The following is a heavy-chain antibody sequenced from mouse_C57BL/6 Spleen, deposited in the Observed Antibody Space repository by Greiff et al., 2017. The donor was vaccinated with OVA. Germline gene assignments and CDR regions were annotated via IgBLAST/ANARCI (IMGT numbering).Heavy chain of an antibody. Sequence: VQLQQSGAELVRPGASVTLSCKASGYTFTDYEMHWVKQTPVHGLEWIGAIDPETGGTAYNQKFKGKAILTADKSSSTAYMELRSLTSEDSAVYYCTYYYGSSYFYFDVWGTGTTVTVSS. CDR2: IDPETGGT. CDR1: GYTFTDYE. V-gene: IGHV1-15*01. J-gene: IGHJ1*03. CDR3: TYYYGSSYFYFDV. D-gene: IGHD1-1*01.